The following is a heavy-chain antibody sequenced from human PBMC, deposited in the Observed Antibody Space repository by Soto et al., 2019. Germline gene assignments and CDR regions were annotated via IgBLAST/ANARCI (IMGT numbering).Heavy chain of an antibody. CDR2: INPSGGST. CDR1: GYTFTSYY. Sequence: QVQLVQSGAEVKKPGASVKVSCKASGYTFTSYYMHWVRQAPGQGLEWMGIINPSGGSTTYAQKFQGRVTMTRDTSTSTLYMELSSLRSEDTAVYYCAREQPQYRSGSSLEPYFDYWGQGTLVTVSS. CDR3: AREQPQYRSGSSLEPYFDY. V-gene: IGHV1-46*01. D-gene: IGHD1-26*01. J-gene: IGHJ4*02.